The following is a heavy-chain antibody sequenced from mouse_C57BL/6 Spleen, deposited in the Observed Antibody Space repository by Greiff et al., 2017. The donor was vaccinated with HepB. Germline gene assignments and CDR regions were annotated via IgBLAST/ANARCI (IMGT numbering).Heavy chain of an antibody. J-gene: IGHJ4*01. Sequence: EVQGVESGGGLVKPGGSLKLSCAASGFTFSDYGMHWVRQAPEKGLGWVAYISSGSSTIYYADTVKGRFTISRDNAKNTLFLQMTSLRSEDTAMYYCARGDSITTVPFYAMDYWGQGTSVTVSS. D-gene: IGHD1-1*01. V-gene: IGHV5-17*01. CDR3: ARGDSITTVPFYAMDY. CDR2: ISSGSSTI. CDR1: GFTFSDYG.